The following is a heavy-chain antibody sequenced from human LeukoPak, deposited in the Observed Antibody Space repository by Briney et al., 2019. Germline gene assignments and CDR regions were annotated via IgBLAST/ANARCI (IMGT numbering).Heavy chain of an antibody. Sequence: SETLSLTCAVYGGSFSGYYWSWIRQPPGKGLEWIGETNHSGSTNYNPSLKSRVTISVDTSKNQFSLKLSSVTAADTAVYYCASSFPIAVAGKGTFDYWGQGTLVTVSS. CDR2: TNHSGST. V-gene: IGHV4-34*01. D-gene: IGHD6-19*01. CDR3: ASSFPIAVAGKGTFDY. CDR1: GGSFSGYY. J-gene: IGHJ4*02.